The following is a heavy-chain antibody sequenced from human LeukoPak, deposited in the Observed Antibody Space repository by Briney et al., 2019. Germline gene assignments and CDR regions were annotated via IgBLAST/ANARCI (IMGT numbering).Heavy chain of an antibody. Sequence: GGSLRLSCAASGFTFSSYGMHWVRQAPGKGLEWVAFIRYDGSNKYYADSVKGRFTISRDNSKNTLYLQMNSPRAEDTAVYYCAKAARGAVAGYYWGQGTLVTVSS. CDR2: IRYDGSNK. V-gene: IGHV3-30*02. CDR3: AKAARGAVAGYY. CDR1: GFTFSSYG. D-gene: IGHD6-19*01. J-gene: IGHJ4*02.